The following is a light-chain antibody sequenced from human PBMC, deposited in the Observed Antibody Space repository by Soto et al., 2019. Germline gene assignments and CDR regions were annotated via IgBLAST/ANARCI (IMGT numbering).Light chain of an antibody. V-gene: IGLV2-14*01. CDR3: SSYTVYSTYV. CDR1: SSDVGTYNY. Sequence: QSVLTQPASVSGSPGQSITISCTGTSSDVGTYNYVSWYQQHPDTAPKLMIYEVSNRPSGVSNRFSGSKSGNTASLTISGLQPEDEADYFCSSYTVYSTYVFGTGTKLTVL. J-gene: IGLJ1*01. CDR2: EVS.